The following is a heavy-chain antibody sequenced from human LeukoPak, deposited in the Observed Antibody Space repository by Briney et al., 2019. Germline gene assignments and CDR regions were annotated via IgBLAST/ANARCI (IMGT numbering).Heavy chain of an antibody. CDR1: GFIFSDYN. CDR2: ISSSGNII. J-gene: IGHJ3*02. CDR3: AREHMGVSAFDI. D-gene: IGHD1-26*01. Sequence: GGSLRLSCAASGFIFSDYNMHWVRQVPGKGLESVSYISSSGNIIYYADSVKGRFTISRDNAKNSLYLQMNSLRGEDTAMYYCAREHMGVSAFDIWGQGTMVTVSS. V-gene: IGHV3-11*01.